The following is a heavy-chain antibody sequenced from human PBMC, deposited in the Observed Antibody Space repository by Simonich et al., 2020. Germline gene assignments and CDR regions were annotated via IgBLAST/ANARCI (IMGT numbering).Heavy chain of an antibody. Sequence: EVQLVESGGGLVQPGGSLRLSCAASGFTFSSEWMSWVRQAPGKGLGWVANIKQDGSEKYYVDSVKGRFTISRDNAKNSLYPQMNSLRAEDTAVYYCACLGTGDAFDIWGQGTMVTVSS. CDR3: ACLGTGDAFDI. CDR1: GFTFSSEW. J-gene: IGHJ3*02. CDR2: IKQDGSEK. V-gene: IGHV3-7*02. D-gene: IGHD3-9*01.